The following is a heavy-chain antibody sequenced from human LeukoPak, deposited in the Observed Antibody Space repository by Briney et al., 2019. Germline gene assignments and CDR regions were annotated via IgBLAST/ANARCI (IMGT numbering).Heavy chain of an antibody. V-gene: IGHV1-18*01. CDR2: ISAYNGNT. CDR1: GYTFTSYG. D-gene: IGHD2-21*02. CDR3: ARDPRPYCGGDCHHFDY. Sequence: GASVKVSCKASGYTFTSYGISWVRQAPGQGLEWMGWISAYNGNTNYAQKLQGRVTMTTDTSTSTAYMELRSLRSDDTAVYYCARDPRPYCGGDCHHFDYWGQGTMVTVSS. J-gene: IGHJ4*02.